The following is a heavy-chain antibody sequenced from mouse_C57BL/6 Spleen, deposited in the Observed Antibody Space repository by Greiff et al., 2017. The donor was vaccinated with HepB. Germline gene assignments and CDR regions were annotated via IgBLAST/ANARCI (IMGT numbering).Heavy chain of an antibody. CDR2: FHPSDSDT. Sequence: QVQLKQSGAELVKPGASVKVSCKASGYTFTSYWMHWVKQRPGQGLEWIGRFHPSDSDTNYNQKFKGKATLTVDKSSSTAYMQLSGPTSEDSAVYYCGMEVDSSGYGFAYWGQGTLVTVSA. J-gene: IGHJ3*01. CDR1: GYTFTSYW. CDR3: GMEVDSSGYGFAY. V-gene: IGHV1-74*01. D-gene: IGHD3-2*02.